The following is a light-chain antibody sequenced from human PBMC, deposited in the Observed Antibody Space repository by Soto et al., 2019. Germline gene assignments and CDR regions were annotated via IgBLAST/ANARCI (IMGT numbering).Light chain of an antibody. CDR1: QSVSNY. CDR3: QQRSNWL. J-gene: IGKJ3*01. Sequence: ENVMTKSPATLSLSPGERATLSCRASQSVSNYVAWYQQTPGQAPRLLIFDASNRATGIPARFSGSGSGTDFTLTISSLEPEDFAVYYCQQRSNWLVGPGTKVDIK. CDR2: DAS. V-gene: IGKV3-11*01.